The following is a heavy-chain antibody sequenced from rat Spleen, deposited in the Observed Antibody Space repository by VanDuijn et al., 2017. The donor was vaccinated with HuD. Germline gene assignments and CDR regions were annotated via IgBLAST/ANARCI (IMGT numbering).Heavy chain of an antibody. CDR1: GFSLTKYG. Sequence: QVQMKETGPGLVQTTQTLSVTCTVSGFSLTKYGVHWVRQPSGKGLEWMGRMWRSGSTEYNSAFKSRLSIRRDTSKNHIFLKMNSLQSEDTTTYYCARAPGNGYVLDAWGQGASVTVSS. CDR2: MWRSGST. J-gene: IGHJ4*01. D-gene: IGHD5-1*01. CDR3: ARAPGNGYVLDA. V-gene: IGHV2-45*01.